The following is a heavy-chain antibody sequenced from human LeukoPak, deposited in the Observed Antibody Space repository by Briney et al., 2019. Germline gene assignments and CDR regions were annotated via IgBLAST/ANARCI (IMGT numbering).Heavy chain of an antibody. D-gene: IGHD6-13*01. V-gene: IGHV3-21*01. CDR1: GFTFRSYS. CDR2: ISSSSSHI. CDR3: ATFASYSSSWYESAY. Sequence: GGSLRLTCAASGFTFRSYSMNWVRQAPGKGLEWVSSISSSSSHIYYADSVKGRFTISRDNAKNSLYLQMNSLRAEDTAVYYCATFASYSSSWYESAYWGQETLVTVSS. J-gene: IGHJ4*02.